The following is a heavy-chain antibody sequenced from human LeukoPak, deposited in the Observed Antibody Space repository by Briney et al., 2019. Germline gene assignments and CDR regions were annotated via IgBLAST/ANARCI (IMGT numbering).Heavy chain of an antibody. V-gene: IGHV3-7*04. CDR3: ARGKVVTVDY. J-gene: IGHJ4*02. CDR1: GITFGSHW. D-gene: IGHD4-23*01. Sequence: PGGSLRLSCTASGITFGSHWMTWVRQAPGMGLEWVGFIRPDGSESYYVDSVKGRFTISRDNAKNSLYLQMNSLRAEDTAVYYCARGKVVTVDYWGQGTLVTVSS. CDR2: IRPDGSES.